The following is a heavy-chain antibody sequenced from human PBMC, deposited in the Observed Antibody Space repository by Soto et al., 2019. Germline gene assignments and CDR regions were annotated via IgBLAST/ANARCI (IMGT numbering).Heavy chain of an antibody. Sequence: QVQLQESGPGLVKPSETLSLTCTVSGGSISSYYWSWVRQPPGKGLEWIGYIYYSGSTDYNPSLKSRVTISVDTSQNQFSLKLSSVTAADTAVYYGARRYGRALDIWGQGTMVTVSS. J-gene: IGHJ3*02. CDR1: GGSISSYY. D-gene: IGHD4-17*01. CDR3: ARRYGRALDI. V-gene: IGHV4-59*08. CDR2: IYYSGST.